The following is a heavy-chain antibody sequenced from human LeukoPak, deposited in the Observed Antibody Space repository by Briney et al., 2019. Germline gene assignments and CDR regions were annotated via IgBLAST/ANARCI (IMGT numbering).Heavy chain of an antibody. CDR1: GFTFSDYF. D-gene: IGHD4-17*01. J-gene: IGHJ4*02. CDR3: ARDPPKTTVTTNFDY. V-gene: IGHV3-11*04. Sequence: GGSLRLSCAASGFTFSDYFMGWIRQAPGKGLEWVSYITDNGRKTYYADSVKGRFTISRDNAKYSLYLQMNSLRAEDTAVYYCARDPPKTTVTTNFDYWGQGTLVTVSS. CDR2: ITDNGRKT.